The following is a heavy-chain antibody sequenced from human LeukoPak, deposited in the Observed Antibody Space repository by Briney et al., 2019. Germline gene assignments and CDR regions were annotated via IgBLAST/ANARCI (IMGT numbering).Heavy chain of an antibody. J-gene: IGHJ4*02. Sequence: SQTLSLTCAISGDSVSSNSAAWNWIRQSPSRGLEWLGRTYYRSKWYNDYAVSVKSRITINPDTSKNQFSLKLSSVTAADTAVYYCARGRRDYYDSSGYYYSYWGQGTLVTVSS. V-gene: IGHV6-1*01. CDR3: ARGRRDYYDSSGYYYSY. D-gene: IGHD3-22*01. CDR1: GDSVSSNSAA. CDR2: TYYRSKWYN.